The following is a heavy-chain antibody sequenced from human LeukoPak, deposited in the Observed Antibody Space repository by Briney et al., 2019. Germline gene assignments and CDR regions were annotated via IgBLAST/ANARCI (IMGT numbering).Heavy chain of an antibody. V-gene: IGHV3-30*01. CDR3: ARDSTYYYDSGSSGPHYFDN. J-gene: IGHJ4*02. CDR1: GFPFSNYA. Sequence: GGSLRLSCAASGFPFSNYAMHWVRQAPGKGLEWVSLISSGGTYEYYADSVKGRFTISRDNSKNTLYLQLNSLRAEDTAVYYCARDSTYYYDSGSSGPHYFDNWGQGTLVTVSS. D-gene: IGHD3-10*01. CDR2: ISSGGTYE.